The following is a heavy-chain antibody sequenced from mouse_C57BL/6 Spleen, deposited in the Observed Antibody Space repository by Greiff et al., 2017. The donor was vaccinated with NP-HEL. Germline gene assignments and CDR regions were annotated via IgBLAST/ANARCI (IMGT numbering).Heavy chain of an antibody. CDR1: GFTFSDYG. Sequence: EVKLVESGGGLVKPGGSLKLSCAASGFTFSDYGMHWVRQAPEKGLEWVAYISSGRSTIYYADTVKGRFTISRDNAKNTLFLQMTSLRSEDTAMYYCARPIFTTTVPHWYFDVWGTGTTVTVSS. J-gene: IGHJ1*03. D-gene: IGHD1-1*01. V-gene: IGHV5-17*01. CDR2: ISSGRSTI. CDR3: ARPIFTTTVPHWYFDV.